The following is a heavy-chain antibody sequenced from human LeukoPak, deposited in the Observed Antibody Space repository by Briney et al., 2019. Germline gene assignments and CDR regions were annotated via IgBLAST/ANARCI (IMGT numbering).Heavy chain of an antibody. V-gene: IGHV1-2*02. Sequence: SVKLSCQTSGYTITGYYMHCGPQAPGQRLEWMGWINPNSGGTNYAQKFQGRVTMTRDTSISTAYMELSRLRSDDTAVYYCARDGLVYKNDAFDIWGQGTMVTVSS. D-gene: IGHD3/OR15-3a*01. CDR1: GYTITGYY. CDR2: INPNSGGT. J-gene: IGHJ3*02. CDR3: ARDGLVYKNDAFDI.